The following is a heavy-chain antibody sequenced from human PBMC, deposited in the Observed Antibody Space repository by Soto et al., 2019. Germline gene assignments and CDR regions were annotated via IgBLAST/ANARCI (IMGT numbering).Heavy chain of an antibody. Sequence: ASVKVSCKASGGTFSSYAISWVRQAPGQGLEWMGGIIPIFGTANYAQKFQGRVTITADESTSTAYMELSSLRSEDTAVYYCARDPYYYGSGSYHLDYWGQGTLVTVSS. CDR1: GGTFSSYA. D-gene: IGHD3-10*01. CDR2: IIPIFGTA. CDR3: ARDPYYYGSGSYHLDY. J-gene: IGHJ4*02. V-gene: IGHV1-69*13.